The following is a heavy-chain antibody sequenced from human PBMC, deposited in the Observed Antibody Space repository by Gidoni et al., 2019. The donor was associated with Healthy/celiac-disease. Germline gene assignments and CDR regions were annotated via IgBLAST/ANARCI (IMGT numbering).Heavy chain of an antibody. CDR1: GFTFSSYS. J-gene: IGHJ4*02. CDR3: ARDSVTMFIWFGEANPFFDY. CDR2: ISSSSSTI. D-gene: IGHD3-10*01. Sequence: EVQLVESGGGLVQPGGSLRLSCAASGFTFSSYSMNWVRQAPGKGLEWVSYISSSSSTIYYADSVKGRFTISRDNAKNSLYLQMNSLRAEDTAVYYCARDSVTMFIWFGEANPFFDYWGQGTLVTVSS. V-gene: IGHV3-48*04.